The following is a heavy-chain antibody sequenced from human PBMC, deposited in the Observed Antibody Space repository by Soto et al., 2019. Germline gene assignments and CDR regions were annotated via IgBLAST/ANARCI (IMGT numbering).Heavy chain of an antibody. CDR2: ISAYNGNT. J-gene: IGHJ4*02. CDR1: GYXFTNFG. D-gene: IGHD2-15*01. Sequence: QVQLVQSGAEVKKPGASVKVSCKXSGYXFTNFGISWVRQAPGQGLEWMGWISAYNGNTNYAQNFQGRVTMTTDTSTSTAYMELRSLRSDDXAVXXCARXXTPIDYWGQGTLVTVSS. CDR3: ARXXTPIDY. V-gene: IGHV1-18*01.